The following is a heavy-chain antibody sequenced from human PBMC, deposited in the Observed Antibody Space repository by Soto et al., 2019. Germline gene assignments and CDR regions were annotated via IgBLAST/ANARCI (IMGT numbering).Heavy chain of an antibody. CDR1: GFSFSSYW. D-gene: IGHD4-17*01. J-gene: IGHJ4*02. CDR2: INSDGSST. CDR3: ARAVEAYGDYDDFDY. V-gene: IGHV3-74*01. Sequence: GSLRLSCAASGFSFSSYWMDWVRQAPGKGLVWVSRINSDGSSTSYADSVKGRFTISRDNAKNTLYLQMNSLRAEDTAVYYCARAVEAYGDYDDFDYWGQGTLVTVSS.